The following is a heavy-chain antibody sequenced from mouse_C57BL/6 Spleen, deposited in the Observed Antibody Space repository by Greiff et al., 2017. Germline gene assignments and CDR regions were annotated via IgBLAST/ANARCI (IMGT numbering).Heavy chain of an antibody. V-gene: IGHV1-82*01. Sequence: QVQLQQSGPELVKPGASVKISCKASGYAFSSSWMNWVKQRPGKGLEWIGRIYPGDGDTNYNGKFKGKATLTADKSSSTAYMQLSSLTSEDSAVYFCARWTYDGSPFAYWGQGTLVTVSA. CDR1: GYAFSSSW. J-gene: IGHJ3*01. CDR3: ARWTYDGSPFAY. D-gene: IGHD2-3*01. CDR2: IYPGDGDT.